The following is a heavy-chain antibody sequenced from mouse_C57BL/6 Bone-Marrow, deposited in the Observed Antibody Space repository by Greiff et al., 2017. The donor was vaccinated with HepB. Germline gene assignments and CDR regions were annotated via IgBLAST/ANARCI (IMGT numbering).Heavy chain of an antibody. J-gene: IGHJ2*01. D-gene: IGHD2-3*01. CDR3: ARRYDGYSYYFDY. CDR2: IYPRDGST. Sequence: VKLQQSGPELVKPGASVKLSCKASGYTFTSYDINWVKQRPGQGLEWIGWIYPRDGSTKYNEKFKGKATLTVDTSSSTAYMELHSLTSEDSAVYFCARRYDGYSYYFDYWGQGTTLTVSS. CDR1: GYTFTSYD. V-gene: IGHV1-85*01.